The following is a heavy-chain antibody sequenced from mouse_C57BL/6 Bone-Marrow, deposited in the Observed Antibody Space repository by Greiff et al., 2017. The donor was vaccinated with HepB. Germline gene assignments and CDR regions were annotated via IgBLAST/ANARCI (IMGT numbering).Heavy chain of an antibody. CDR2: IDPSDSYT. J-gene: IGHJ1*03. V-gene: IGHV1-69*01. Sequence: QVQLQQPGAELVKPGASVKLSCKASGYTFTSYWMHWVKQRPGQGLEWIGEIDPSDSYTNYNQKFKGKSTLTVDKSSSTAYMQLSSLTSEDSAVYYCARRGWGDWYFDVWGTGTTVTVSS. CDR3: ARRGWGDWYFDV. CDR1: GYTFTSYW.